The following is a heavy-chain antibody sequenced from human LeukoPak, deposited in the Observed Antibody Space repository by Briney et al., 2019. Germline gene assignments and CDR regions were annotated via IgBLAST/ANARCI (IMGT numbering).Heavy chain of an antibody. Sequence: GESLKISCKGSGYSFTSYWIGWVRQMPGKGLEWMGIIYSGDSDTRYSPSFQGQVTISADKSISTAYLQWSSLKASDTAIYYCARQGAAGKYYYYYMDVWGKGTTVTVSS. CDR2: IYSGDSDT. D-gene: IGHD6-13*01. J-gene: IGHJ6*03. V-gene: IGHV5-51*01. CDR3: ARQGAAGKYYYYYMDV. CDR1: GYSFTSYW.